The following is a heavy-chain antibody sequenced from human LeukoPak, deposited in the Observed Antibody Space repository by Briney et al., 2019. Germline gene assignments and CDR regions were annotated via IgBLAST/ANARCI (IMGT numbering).Heavy chain of an antibody. CDR2: INPNSGGT. CDR1: GDTLTVHY. Sequence: ASVKVSCKASGDTLTVHYMHWVRQAPGQGLEWMGWINPNSGGTNYAQKFQGRVTMTRDTSISTAYKELSRLRSDDTAVYYCARPVAGDGTAAAQFDYWGQGTLVTVSS. D-gene: IGHD6-13*01. J-gene: IGHJ4*02. CDR3: ARPVAGDGTAAAQFDY. V-gene: IGHV1-2*02.